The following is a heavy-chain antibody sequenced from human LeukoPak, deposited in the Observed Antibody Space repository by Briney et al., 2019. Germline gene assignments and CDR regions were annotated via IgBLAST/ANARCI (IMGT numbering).Heavy chain of an antibody. J-gene: IGHJ5*02. CDR1: GYTFTGYY. CDR3: ARDKYCSSTSCLSNWFDP. D-gene: IGHD2-2*01. Sequence: ASVKVSCKASGYTFTGYYMHWVRQAPGQGLEWMGWINPNSGGTNYAQKFQGRVTMTRDTSISTAYMELSRLRSDDTAVYYCARDKYCSSTSCLSNWFDPWGQGTLVTVSS. CDR2: INPNSGGT. V-gene: IGHV1-2*02.